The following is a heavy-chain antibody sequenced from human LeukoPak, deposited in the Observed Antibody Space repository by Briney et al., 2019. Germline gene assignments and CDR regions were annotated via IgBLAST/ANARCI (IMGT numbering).Heavy chain of an antibody. J-gene: IGHJ6*03. CDR1: GYTFTSYG. Sequence: GASVKVSCKASGYTFTSYGISWVRQAPGQGLEWMGGIIPIFGTANYAQKFQGRVTITADKSTSTAYMELSSLRSDDTAVYYCARVYGSSEEHSYYYYYYMDVWGKGTTVTVSS. V-gene: IGHV1-69*06. CDR2: IIPIFGTA. D-gene: IGHD3-10*01. CDR3: ARVYGSSEEHSYYYYYYMDV.